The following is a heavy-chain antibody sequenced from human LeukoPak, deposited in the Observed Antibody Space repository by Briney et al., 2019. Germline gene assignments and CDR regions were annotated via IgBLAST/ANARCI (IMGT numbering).Heavy chain of an antibody. D-gene: IGHD6-19*01. CDR3: ARRGSSGWYGDYYYMDV. V-gene: IGHV1-18*01. CDR2: ISAYNGNT. Sequence: ASVKVSCKASGYTFTSYGISWVRQAPGQGLEWMGWISAYNGNTNYAQKLQGRVTMTTDTSTSTAYMELRSLRSDDTAVYYCARRGSSGWYGDYYYMDVWGKGTTVTVSS. CDR1: GYTFTSYG. J-gene: IGHJ6*03.